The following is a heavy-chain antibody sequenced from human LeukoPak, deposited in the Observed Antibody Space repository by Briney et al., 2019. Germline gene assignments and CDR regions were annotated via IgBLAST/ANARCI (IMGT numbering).Heavy chain of an antibody. J-gene: IGHJ4*02. Sequence: TGGSLRLSCAASGFTFSSYWMSWVRQAPGKGLEWVANIKQDGSEKYYVDSVKGRFTISRDNAKNSLYLQMNSLRAEDTAVYYCARIVVVISKRGSLNFDYWGQGTLVTVSS. CDR2: IKQDGSEK. D-gene: IGHD3-22*01. V-gene: IGHV3-7*01. CDR1: GFTFSSYW. CDR3: ARIVVVISKRGSLNFDY.